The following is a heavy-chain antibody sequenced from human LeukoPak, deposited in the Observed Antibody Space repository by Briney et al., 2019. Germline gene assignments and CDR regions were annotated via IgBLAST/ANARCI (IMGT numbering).Heavy chain of an antibody. CDR2: INHSGVT. D-gene: IGHD3-3*01. V-gene: IGHV4-34*01. Sequence: PSETLSLTCAVYGGSFNSYCWTWIRQSPGKGLEWIGEINHSGVTNYNPSLKSRITMSVDTPKNQFALKLNSVTAADSAVYYCARGARLLGWFVVGRPPSAYCFDSWGLGTLVTVSS. J-gene: IGHJ4*02. CDR3: ARGARLLGWFVVGRPPSAYCFDS. CDR1: GGSFNSYC.